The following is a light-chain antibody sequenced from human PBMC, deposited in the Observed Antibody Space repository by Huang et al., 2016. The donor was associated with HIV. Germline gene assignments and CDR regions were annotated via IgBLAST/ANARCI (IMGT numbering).Light chain of an antibody. Sequence: EIVMAQSPATLSVSPGARATLSCRASQSVSSNLVWYQQKPGQAPRLLIYGASTRATGIPARFSGSGSGTEFTLTISSLQSEDFAVYYCQQYNNWPPYTFGQGTKLEIK. CDR3: QQYNNWPPYT. CDR1: QSVSSN. J-gene: IGKJ2*01. CDR2: GAS. V-gene: IGKV3-15*01.